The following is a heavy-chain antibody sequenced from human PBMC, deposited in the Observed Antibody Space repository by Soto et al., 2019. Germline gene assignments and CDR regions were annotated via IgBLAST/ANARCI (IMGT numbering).Heavy chain of an antibody. J-gene: IGHJ4*02. Sequence: QLQLQESGPGLVKPSETLSLTCSVSDDSINSDKYYWGWIRQPPGKGLEWIGSIYYRGNAYYNPSLQTRVTISLDKSRSQFSLKLNSVTAAHSAVYFCARLEGLATISYYFDFWGPGALVTVSS. CDR3: ARLEGLATISYYFDF. D-gene: IGHD3-9*01. CDR1: DDSINSDKYY. CDR2: IYYRGNA. V-gene: IGHV4-39*01.